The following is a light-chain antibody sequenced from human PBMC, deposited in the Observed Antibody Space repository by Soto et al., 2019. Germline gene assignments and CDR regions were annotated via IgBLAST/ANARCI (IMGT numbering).Light chain of an antibody. CDR2: GAS. CDR1: QSVRSN. CDR3: QQYGGSTYT. V-gene: IGKV3-20*01. J-gene: IGKJ2*01. Sequence: EVLMTQSPATLSVSPGERVTLSCRASQSVRSNLAWYQQKPGQAPRLLVYGASRRAAGIPDRFSGSGSGTDFTLTISRLEPEDVAVYYCQQYGGSTYTFGQGTKVDIK.